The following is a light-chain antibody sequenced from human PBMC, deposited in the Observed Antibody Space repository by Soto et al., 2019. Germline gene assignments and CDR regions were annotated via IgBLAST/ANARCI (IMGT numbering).Light chain of an antibody. CDR1: QSVGSY. CDR2: DAS. Sequence: EIVVTKSPSTLSLSPGERATLSCRASQSVGSYLAWYQQKPGQAPRLLIFDASNRATGIPARFSGSGSGTDFTLTISSLEPEDFAVYYCQQRSNWWTFGQGAKVDIK. J-gene: IGKJ1*01. V-gene: IGKV3-11*01. CDR3: QQRSNWWT.